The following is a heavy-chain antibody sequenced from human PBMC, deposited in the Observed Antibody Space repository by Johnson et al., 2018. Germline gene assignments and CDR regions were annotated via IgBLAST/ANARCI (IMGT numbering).Heavy chain of an antibody. CDR1: GLTFDDYA. CDR3: AKDGYCSGGRCYGGNYQYYMDV. Sequence: VQLVQSGGGLVQPGRSLGLSCAASGLTFDDYAMHWVRQAPGKGLEWVSGISWDSDSKGYAASVTGRLTISRDTAKNSLYLQRNSLRPEDTALYYCAKDGYCSGGRCYGGNYQYYMDVWGKGTTGTVSS. J-gene: IGHJ6*03. CDR2: ISWDSDSK. V-gene: IGHV3-9*01. D-gene: IGHD2-15*01.